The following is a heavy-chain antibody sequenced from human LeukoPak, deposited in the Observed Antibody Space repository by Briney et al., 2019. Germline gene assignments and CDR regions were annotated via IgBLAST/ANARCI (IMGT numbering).Heavy chain of an antibody. D-gene: IGHD6-13*01. J-gene: IGHJ4*02. CDR1: GFTFSTYA. Sequence: PGGSLRLSCAASGFTFSTYALSWVRQAPGKGLEWVSAISGSGDYSYYTDSVKGRFTISRDNSKNTLYLQMNSLRAEDTAVYYCASHWAQQLVSDYWGQGTLVTVSS. V-gene: IGHV3-23*01. CDR2: ISGSGDYS. CDR3: ASHWAQQLVSDY.